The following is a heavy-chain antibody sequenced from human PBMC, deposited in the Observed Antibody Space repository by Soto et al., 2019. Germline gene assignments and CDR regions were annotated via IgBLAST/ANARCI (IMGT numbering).Heavy chain of an antibody. V-gene: IGHV1-18*01. CDR2: INGYGHGA. CDR1: GYSFTTYG. J-gene: IGHJ4*02. Sequence: QVQLVQSGAEVRQPGASVKVSCKASGYSFTTYGMSWVRQAPGQGLEYMGWINGYGHGAKYVQRFQGRFSMTTDTSTITVYMDLRSLTSDDTGVYYCVRDLNGDFYYWGQGTVVIVSP. D-gene: IGHD3-10*01. CDR3: VRDLNGDFYY.